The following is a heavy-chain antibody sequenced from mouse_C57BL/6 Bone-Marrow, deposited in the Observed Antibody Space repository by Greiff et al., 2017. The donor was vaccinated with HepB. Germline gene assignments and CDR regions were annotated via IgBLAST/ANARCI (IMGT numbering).Heavy chain of an antibody. CDR2: ISSGSSTI. D-gene: IGHD1-1*01. Sequence: EVKLVESGGGLVKPGGSLKLSCAASGFTFSDYGMHWVRQAPEKGLEWVAYISSGSSTIYYADTVKGRFTISRDNAKNTLFLQMTSLRSEDTAMYYCARLIYYYGSSSTYYAMDYWGQGTSVTVSS. CDR3: ARLIYYYGSSSTYYAMDY. CDR1: GFTFSDYG. V-gene: IGHV5-17*01. J-gene: IGHJ4*01.